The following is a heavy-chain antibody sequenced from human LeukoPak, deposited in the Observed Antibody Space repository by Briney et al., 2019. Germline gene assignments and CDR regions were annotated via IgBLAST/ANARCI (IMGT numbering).Heavy chain of an antibody. CDR2: ISYDGSNK. J-gene: IGHJ4*02. CDR1: GFTFSSYG. Sequence: GGSLRLSCAASGFTFSSYGMHWVRQAPGKGLEWVAVISYDGSNKYYADSVKGRFTISRDNSKNTLYLQMNSLRAEDTAVYYCAKEGCSSTSCPPFDYWGQGTLVTVSS. V-gene: IGHV3-30*18. CDR3: AKEGCSSTSCPPFDY. D-gene: IGHD2-2*01.